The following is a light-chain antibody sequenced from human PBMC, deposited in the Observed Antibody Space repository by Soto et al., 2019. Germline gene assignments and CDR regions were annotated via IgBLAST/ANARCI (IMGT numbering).Light chain of an antibody. Sequence: EIVLTQSPGTLSLSPGERATLSCRASQSVSSNFLAWYQQKPGQAPRLLIYGASARALGIPARFSGSGSGTDFTLTITRLEPEDFAVYYCQQYDVLPITFGLGTRLEIK. J-gene: IGKJ5*01. CDR2: GAS. CDR3: QQYDVLPIT. CDR1: QSVSSNF. V-gene: IGKV3-20*01.